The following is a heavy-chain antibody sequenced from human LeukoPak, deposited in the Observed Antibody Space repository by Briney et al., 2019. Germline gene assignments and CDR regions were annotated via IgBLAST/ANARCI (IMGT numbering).Heavy chain of an antibody. J-gene: IGHJ5*02. V-gene: IGHV4-61*01. Sequence: SETLSLTCTVSGGSVSSGSYYWSWIRQPPGKRLEWIGYIYYSGSTNYNPSLKSRVTISVDTSKNQFSLKLSSVTAADTAVYYCARGSGLGDYVLWFAPWGQGTLVTVSS. CDR1: GGSVSSGSYY. D-gene: IGHD4-17*01. CDR2: IYYSGST. CDR3: ARGSGLGDYVLWFAP.